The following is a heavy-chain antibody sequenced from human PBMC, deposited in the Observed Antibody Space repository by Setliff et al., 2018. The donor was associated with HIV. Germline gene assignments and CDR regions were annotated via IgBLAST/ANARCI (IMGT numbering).Heavy chain of an antibody. J-gene: IGHJ4*02. CDR1: GGSFSDYS. CDR3: ARHGQYGSGSYYNRPFDY. D-gene: IGHD3-10*01. CDR2: ITHSGST. V-gene: IGHV4-34*01. Sequence: SETLSLTCAVYGGSFSDYSWNWIRQTPEKGLEWIAEITHSGSTNYDPSLRGRVTIALGTSKNHFSLNLRSVSAADTAFYYCARHGQYGSGSYYNRPFDYWGQGTLVTVSS.